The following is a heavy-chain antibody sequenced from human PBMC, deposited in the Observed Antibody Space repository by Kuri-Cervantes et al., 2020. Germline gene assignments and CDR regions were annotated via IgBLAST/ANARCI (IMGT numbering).Heavy chain of an antibody. D-gene: IGHD3-16*01. CDR3: ARDGAPIYYYYMDA. J-gene: IGHJ6*03. Sequence: GGSLRLSCAASGFTFSSYSMNWVRQAPGKGLEWVSYISSSGSTIYYADSVKGRFTISRDNAKNSLYLQMNSLRAEDTAVYYCARDGAPIYYYYMDAWGKGTTVTVSS. V-gene: IGHV3-48*04. CDR1: GFTFSSYS. CDR2: ISSSGSTI.